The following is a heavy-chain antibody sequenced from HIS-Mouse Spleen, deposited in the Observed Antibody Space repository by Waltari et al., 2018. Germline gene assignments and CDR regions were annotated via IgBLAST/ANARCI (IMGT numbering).Heavy chain of an antibody. D-gene: IGHD6-19*01. CDR1: GFPVSSHS. CDR3: ARDDPYSSGWYDFDY. Sequence: EVQLVETGGGLIQPGGSLRLSCAASGFPVSSHSMSWVGQAPGKGLEWVSVIYSGGSTYYADSVKGRFTISRDNSKNTLYLQMNSLRAEDTAVYYCARDDPYSSGWYDFDYWGQGTLVTVSS. V-gene: IGHV3-53*02. CDR2: IYSGGST. J-gene: IGHJ4*02.